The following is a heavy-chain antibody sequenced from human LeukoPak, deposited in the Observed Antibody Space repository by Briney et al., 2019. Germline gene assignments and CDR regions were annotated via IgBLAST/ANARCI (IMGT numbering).Heavy chain of an antibody. CDR2: IWYDGSNK. D-gene: IGHD3-22*01. V-gene: IGHV3-33*01. J-gene: IGHJ4*02. CDR1: GFTFSSYG. CDR3: ARDHHSSGYSFDY. Sequence: GGSMRLSCAASGFTFSSYGMHWVRQAPGKGLEWVAVIWYDGSNKYYADSVKGRFTISGDNSKNTLYLQMNSLRAEDTAVYYCARDHHSSGYSFDYWGQGTLVTVSS.